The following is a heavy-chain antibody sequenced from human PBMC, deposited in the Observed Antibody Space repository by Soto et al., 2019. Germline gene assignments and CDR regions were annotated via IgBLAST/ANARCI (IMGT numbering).Heavy chain of an antibody. Sequence: SETLSLTCTVSGGSISSYYWSWIRQPPGKGLEWIGYIYYSGSTNYNPSLKSRVTISVDTSKNQFSLKLSSVTAAATAVYYCARLVFGVELDYYYYMDVWGKGTTVTVSS. CDR2: IYYSGST. CDR3: ARLVFGVELDYYYYMDV. J-gene: IGHJ6*03. V-gene: IGHV4-59*08. CDR1: GGSISSYY. D-gene: IGHD3-3*01.